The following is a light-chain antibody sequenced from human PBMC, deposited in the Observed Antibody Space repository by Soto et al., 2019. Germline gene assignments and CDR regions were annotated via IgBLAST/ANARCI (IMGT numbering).Light chain of an antibody. CDR1: QSVSSSY. V-gene: IGKV3-20*01. Sequence: MLSPSAVAVSLTPGERASLSCRAIQSVSSSYLAWYQQKPGQAPRLLIYGASSRATGIPDRFSGSGSGTDFTLTISRLEPEDFAVYYCQQYGSSPRITFGQRTRLAI. CDR2: GAS. CDR3: QQYGSSPRIT. J-gene: IGKJ5*01.